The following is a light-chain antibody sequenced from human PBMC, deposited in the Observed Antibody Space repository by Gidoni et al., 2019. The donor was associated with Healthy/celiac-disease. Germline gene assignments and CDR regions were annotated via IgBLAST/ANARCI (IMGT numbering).Light chain of an antibody. V-gene: IGLV2-11*01. CDR1: SSDGGGYNY. CDR2: AVS. Sequence: QSALTQPRSVSGSPGQSVTISCTGTSSDGGGYNYVSWYQQHPCTAPNLMIYAVSKRPSGVPARFSGSKSVNTASLTISGLQAEDEADYYCFSYAGSYTWVFGGGTKLTVL. CDR3: FSYAGSYTWV. J-gene: IGLJ3*02.